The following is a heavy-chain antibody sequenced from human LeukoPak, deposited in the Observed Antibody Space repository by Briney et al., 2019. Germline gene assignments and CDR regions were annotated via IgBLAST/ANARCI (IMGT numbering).Heavy chain of an antibody. CDR2: IKQDGSEK. V-gene: IGHV3-7*01. CDR3: ARSGIVGATPRGYYFDY. J-gene: IGHJ4*02. CDR1: GFNFNNYW. Sequence: GGSLRLSCAASGFNFNNYWMTWVRQAPGKGLEWVANIKQDGSEKYYVDSVKGRFTISRDNAKNSLYLQMNSLRAEDTAVYYCARSGIVGATPRGYYFDYWGQGTLVTVSS. D-gene: IGHD1-26*01.